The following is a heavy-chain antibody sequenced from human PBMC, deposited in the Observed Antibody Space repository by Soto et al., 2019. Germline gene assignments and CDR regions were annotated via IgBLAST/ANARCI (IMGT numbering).Heavy chain of an antibody. CDR2: IKSKTDGGTT. CDR3: TTDPHTEQGWSVFDY. V-gene: IGHV3-15*07. CDR1: GVTFSNAW. D-gene: IGHD6-19*01. J-gene: IGHJ4*02. Sequence: GGSLRLSCAASGVTFSNAWMNWVRQAPGKGLEWVGRIKSKTDGGTTDYAAPVKGRFTISRDDSKNTLYLQMNSLKTEDTAVYYCTTDPHTEQGWSVFDYWGQGTLVTVSS.